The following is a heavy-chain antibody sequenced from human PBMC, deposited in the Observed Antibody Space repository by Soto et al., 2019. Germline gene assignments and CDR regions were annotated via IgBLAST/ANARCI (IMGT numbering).Heavy chain of an antibody. Sequence: HPGGSLRLSCAASGFTFSSYAMSWVRQAPGKGLEWVSAISGSGGSTYYADSVKGRFTISRDNSKNTLYLQMNSLRAEDTAVYYCAKVITFGGVIAPFAYWGQGTLVTVSS. CDR1: GFTFSSYA. CDR2: ISGSGGST. J-gene: IGHJ4*02. D-gene: IGHD3-16*02. V-gene: IGHV3-23*01. CDR3: AKVITFGGVIAPFAY.